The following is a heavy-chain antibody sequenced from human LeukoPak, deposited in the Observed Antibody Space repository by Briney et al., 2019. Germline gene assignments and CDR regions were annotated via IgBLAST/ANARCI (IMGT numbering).Heavy chain of an antibody. Sequence: GGSLRLSCAASGFTVSSNYMNWVRQAPGKGLEWVSVIYNGGSTYYADSVKGRFTISRDNSKNTLYLQMNSLRAEDTAVYYCAKVPQRYCSGGSCYLDYWGQGTLVTVSS. V-gene: IGHV3-53*01. D-gene: IGHD2-15*01. CDR1: GFTVSSNY. CDR3: AKVPQRYCSGGSCYLDY. CDR2: IYNGGST. J-gene: IGHJ4*02.